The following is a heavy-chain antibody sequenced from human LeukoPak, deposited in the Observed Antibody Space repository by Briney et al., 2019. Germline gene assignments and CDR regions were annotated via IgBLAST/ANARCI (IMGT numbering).Heavy chain of an antibody. Sequence: GGSLRLACAASGFTFSSYAMSWVRQAPGKGLEWVSAISGSGGSTYYADSVKGRFTISRDNSKNTLYLQMNSLRAEDTAVYYCAKGTRMIVVDNTIDYWGQGTLVTVSS. CDR2: ISGSGGST. V-gene: IGHV3-23*01. D-gene: IGHD3-22*01. CDR3: AKGTRMIVVDNTIDY. CDR1: GFTFSSYA. J-gene: IGHJ4*02.